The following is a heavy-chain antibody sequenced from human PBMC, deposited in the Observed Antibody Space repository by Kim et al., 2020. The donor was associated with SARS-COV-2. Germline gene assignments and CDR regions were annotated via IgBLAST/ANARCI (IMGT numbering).Heavy chain of an antibody. D-gene: IGHD3-10*01. CDR2: ISSSGSYI. CDR1: GFTFSSYS. CDR3: ARDLPWVAGSVDGMYV. Sequence: GGSLRLSCAASGFTFSSYSMNWVRQAPGKGLEWVSSISSSGSYIYYADSVKGRFTISRDNAKNTLYLQMNSLRAEDTAVYYCARDLPWVAGSVDGMYVCGEGTPWTVSS. J-gene: IGHJ6*04. V-gene: IGHV3-21*01.